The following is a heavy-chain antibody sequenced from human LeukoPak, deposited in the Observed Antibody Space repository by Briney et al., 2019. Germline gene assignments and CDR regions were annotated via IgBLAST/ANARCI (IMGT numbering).Heavy chain of an antibody. CDR1: GFTFSSYS. V-gene: IGHV3-21*01. CDR3: ARDCGGDCYFGY. Sequence: GGSLRLSCAASGFTFSSYSMNWVHQAPGKGLEWVSSISSSSSYIYYADSVKGRFTISRDNAKNSLYLQMNSLRAEDTAVYYCARDCGGDCYFGYWGQGTLVTVSS. D-gene: IGHD2-21*01. CDR2: ISSSSSYI. J-gene: IGHJ4*02.